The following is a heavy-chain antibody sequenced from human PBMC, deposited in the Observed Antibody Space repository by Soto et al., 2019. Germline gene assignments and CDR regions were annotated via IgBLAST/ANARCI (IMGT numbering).Heavy chain of an antibody. CDR1: GGSISSYY. CDR3: ARGGKSSIKIATYYYYYMDV. D-gene: IGHD2-21*01. CDR2: IYYSGST. Sequence: QVQLQESGPGLVKPSETLSLTCTVSGGSISSYYWSWIRQPPGKGLEWIGYIYYSGSTNYNPSLTRRVTISVDTSKNQFSLKLSSVTAADTAVYYCARGGKSSIKIATYYYYYMDVWGKGTTVTVSS. V-gene: IGHV4-59*08. J-gene: IGHJ6*03.